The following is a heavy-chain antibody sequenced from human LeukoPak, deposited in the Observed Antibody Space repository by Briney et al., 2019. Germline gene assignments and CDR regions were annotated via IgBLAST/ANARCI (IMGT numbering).Heavy chain of an antibody. CDR1: GFTFSSYA. D-gene: IGHD3-10*01. CDR2: ISHSGGTT. CDR3: ARGLTLFHYGSGSYLGHFDY. Sequence: GGSLRLSCAASGFTFSSYAMSWVRQAPGKGPEWISAISHSGGTTYYADSVKGRFTITRDNSKNTLYLQMNSLRAEDTAVYYCARGLTLFHYGSGSYLGHFDYWGQGTLVTVSS. J-gene: IGHJ4*02. V-gene: IGHV3-23*01.